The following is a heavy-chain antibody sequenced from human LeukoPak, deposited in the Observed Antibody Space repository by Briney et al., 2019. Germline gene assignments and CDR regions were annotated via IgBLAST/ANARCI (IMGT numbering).Heavy chain of an antibody. V-gene: IGHV4-30-2*01. CDR3: ASSGVTMVRGVIDY. D-gene: IGHD3-10*01. CDR2: IYHSGST. Sequence: PSETLSLTCTVSGGSISSSSYYWGWTRQPPGKGLEWIGYIYHSGSTYYNPSLKSRVTISVDRSKNQFSLKLSSVTAADTAVYYCASSGVTMVRGVIDYWGQGTLVTVSS. CDR1: GGSISSSSYY. J-gene: IGHJ4*02.